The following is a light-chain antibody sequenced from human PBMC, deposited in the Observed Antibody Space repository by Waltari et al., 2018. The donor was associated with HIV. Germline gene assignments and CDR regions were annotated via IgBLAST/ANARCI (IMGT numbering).Light chain of an antibody. CDR3: QSYDSSLSGSV. CDR2: GNN. V-gene: IGLV1-40*01. J-gene: IGLJ2*01. Sequence: SVLTQPPSVSGAPGQRVTISCTGSSSNIGARFDVHWYQQLPGTAPKLLIYGNNNRPSGVPDRSSGSKSGTSASLAITGLQAEDEADYYCQSYDSSLSGSVFGGGTKLTVL. CDR1: SSNIGARFD.